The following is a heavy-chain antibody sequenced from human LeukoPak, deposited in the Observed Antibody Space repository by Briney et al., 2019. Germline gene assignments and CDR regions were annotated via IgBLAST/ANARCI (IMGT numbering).Heavy chain of an antibody. Sequence: GGSLRLSCAASGFSISDYYMTWVRQAPGKGLEWVSTIERGTSTLYAGSVKGRFTISRDNTKNTLYLQMNRLRAEDTAVYYCGRGGYDFDAWGPGTTVSVFS. CDR1: GFSISDYY. CDR3: GRGGYDFDA. V-gene: IGHV3-69-1*01. J-gene: IGHJ6*02. D-gene: IGHD3/OR15-3a*01. CDR2: IERGTST.